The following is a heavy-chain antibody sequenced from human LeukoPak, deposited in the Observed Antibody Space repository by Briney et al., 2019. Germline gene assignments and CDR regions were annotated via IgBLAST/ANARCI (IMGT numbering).Heavy chain of an antibody. D-gene: IGHD3-10*01. V-gene: IGHV3-30*04. CDR3: ARHRKATVVRGVIRWFDP. CDR2: ISYDGSNK. CDR1: GLTFNNYA. Sequence: PGGSLRLSCAASGLTFNNYAMHWVRQAPGKGLQWVAVISYDGSNKYYADSVKDRFTISRDNSKNTLYLQMNSLRAEDTAVYYCARHRKATVVRGVIRWFDPWGQGTLVTVSS. J-gene: IGHJ5*02.